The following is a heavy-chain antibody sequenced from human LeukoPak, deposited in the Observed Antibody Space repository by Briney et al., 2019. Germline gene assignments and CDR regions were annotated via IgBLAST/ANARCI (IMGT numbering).Heavy chain of an antibody. D-gene: IGHD2-15*01. V-gene: IGHV5-51*01. CDR2: MYPGDSDI. CDR1: GYSFASYW. Sequence: GGSLKISWKGSGYSFASYWIGWVRQMPGKGLEWMGIMYPGDSDIRYSPSGQGQVTISVDTSIRTASLRWSSLTASDTAIYYCARVRNFGSPVDYWGQGTLVTVSS. CDR3: ARVRNFGSPVDY. J-gene: IGHJ4*02.